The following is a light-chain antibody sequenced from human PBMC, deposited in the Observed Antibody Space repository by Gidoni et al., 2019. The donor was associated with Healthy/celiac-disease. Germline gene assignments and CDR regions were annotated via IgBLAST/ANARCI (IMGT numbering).Light chain of an antibody. CDR1: QSVSRY. J-gene: IGKJ4*01. Sequence: EIVLTQSPATLSLSPGARATISCRASQSVSRYLAWYQQNPGQAPRLLIYDASNRATGIPARFMGSGSGTDFTLTISSLEPEDLAFYFCQQRSNWPPLLPFXGXTKVEIK. V-gene: IGKV3-11*01. CDR3: QQRSNWPPLLP. CDR2: DAS.